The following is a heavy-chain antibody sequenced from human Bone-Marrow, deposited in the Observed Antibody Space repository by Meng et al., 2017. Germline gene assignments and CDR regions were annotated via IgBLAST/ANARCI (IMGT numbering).Heavy chain of an antibody. CDR3: ARGQYY. V-gene: IGHV4-61*01. J-gene: IGHJ4*02. Sequence: VHLKESGPGLVRPSETLSLTCTGSGGAVNSGSYAWSWIRPPPGKGLEWIGNIYYSGTTNYNPSLKSRVTISIDASKNQFSLMLSSLTAADTAVYYCARGQYYWGQGTLVTVSS. CDR2: IYYSGTT. CDR1: GGAVNSGSYA.